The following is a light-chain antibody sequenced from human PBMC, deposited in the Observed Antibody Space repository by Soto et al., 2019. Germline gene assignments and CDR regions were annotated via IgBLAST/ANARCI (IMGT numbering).Light chain of an antibody. V-gene: IGKV1-39*01. CDR3: QQSHITTLFT. Sequence: DIQMTQSPSSLSASIGDRVTITCRASQNINSHLNWYQQKPGKAPKVLIYAASRLQSGVPLRFSGSGSGTEFTLPISSLEPEDFATYYCQQSHITTLFTFGKGTKLEIK. J-gene: IGKJ2*01. CDR1: QNINSH. CDR2: AAS.